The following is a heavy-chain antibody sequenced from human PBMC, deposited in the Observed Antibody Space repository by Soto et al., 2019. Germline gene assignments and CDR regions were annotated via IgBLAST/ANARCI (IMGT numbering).Heavy chain of an antibody. CDR2: ISYDGSNK. CDR3: AKDKSRNYYDSSGSREDY. V-gene: IGHV3-30*18. J-gene: IGHJ4*02. Sequence: QVQLVESGGGVVQPGRSLRLSCAASGFTFSSYGMHWVRQAPGKGLEWVAVISYDGSNKYYADSVKGRFTISRDNSKNTQYLQMNSLRAEDTAVYYCAKDKSRNYYDSSGSREDYWGQGTLVTVSS. D-gene: IGHD3-22*01. CDR1: GFTFSSYG.